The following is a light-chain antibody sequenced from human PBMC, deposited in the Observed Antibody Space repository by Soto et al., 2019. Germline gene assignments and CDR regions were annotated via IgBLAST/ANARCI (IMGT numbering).Light chain of an antibody. CDR3: LQHHSFPRT. CDR2: SSS. Sequence: IQMTQCPSTLSASVGDRVTITWRASQSISSYLNWYQQKPGKAPKRLIYSSSNLQSGVPSRFSGSGSGTEFILTISSLQPEDSATYYCLQHHSFPRTFGQGTK. V-gene: IGKV1-17*01. J-gene: IGKJ1*01. CDR1: QSISSY.